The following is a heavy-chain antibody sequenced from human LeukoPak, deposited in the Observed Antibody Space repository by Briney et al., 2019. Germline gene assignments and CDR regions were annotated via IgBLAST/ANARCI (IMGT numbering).Heavy chain of an antibody. D-gene: IGHD5-24*01. CDR2: ISGSGGST. CDR3: AKDQRWLQLGYFDY. Sequence: GGSLRLSCAASGFTFSSYAMSWVRQAPGKGLEWVSAISGSGGSTYYADYVKGRFTISRDNSKNTLYLQMNSLRAEDTAVYYCAKDQRWLQLGYFDYWGQGTLVTVSS. CDR1: GFTFSSYA. J-gene: IGHJ4*02. V-gene: IGHV3-23*01.